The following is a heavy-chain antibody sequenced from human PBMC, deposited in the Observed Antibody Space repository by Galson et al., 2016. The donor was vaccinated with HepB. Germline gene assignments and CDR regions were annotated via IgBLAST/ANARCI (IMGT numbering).Heavy chain of an antibody. CDR3: THRGPTTLREPPSNYFAS. D-gene: IGHD1-14*01. Sequence: PALVKPTQTLTLTCDLSGFSITTPGVGVGWIRQPPGKALQWLALIYWDDEKAYSPSLRTRLTTTKDTSKNQFVLTMTNVNPADTGTYFCTHRGPTTLREPPSNYFASWGQGALVTVSS. J-gene: IGHJ4*02. V-gene: IGHV2-5*02. CDR2: IYWDDEK. CDR1: GFSITTPGVG.